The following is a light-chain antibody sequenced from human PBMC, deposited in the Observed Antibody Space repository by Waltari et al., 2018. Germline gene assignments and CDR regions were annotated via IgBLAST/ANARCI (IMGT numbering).Light chain of an antibody. J-gene: IGKJ4*01. V-gene: IGKV3-11*01. CDR2: DAS. Sequence: ATLSLSPGERATLSCRASQSVTNYLAWYQLKPGQAPRLLIYDASNRATGIPARFSGSGSGTDFTLTISNLEPEDSAVYYCQQRSKWPLTFGRGTKVEIK. CDR1: QSVTNY. CDR3: QQRSKWPLT.